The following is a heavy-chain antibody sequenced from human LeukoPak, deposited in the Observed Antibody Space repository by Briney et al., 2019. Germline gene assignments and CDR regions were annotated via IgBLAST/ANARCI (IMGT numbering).Heavy chain of an antibody. J-gene: IGHJ4*02. CDR1: GFTFDDYA. Sequence: PGRSLRLSCAASGFTFDDYAMHWVRQAPGKGLEWVSGISWNSGSIGYADSVKGRFTISRDNAKNSLYLQMNNLRAEDTALYYCAKDIYSSSWYYFDYWGQGTLVTVSS. D-gene: IGHD6-13*01. CDR3: AKDIYSSSWYYFDY. CDR2: ISWNSGSI. V-gene: IGHV3-9*01.